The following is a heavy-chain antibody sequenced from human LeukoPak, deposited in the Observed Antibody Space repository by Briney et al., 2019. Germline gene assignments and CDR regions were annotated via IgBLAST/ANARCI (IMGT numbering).Heavy chain of an antibody. CDR3: ARDNYGDYVSSAFDI. Sequence: PSETLSLTCTVSGGSISSGSYYWSWIRQPAGKGLEWIGRIYTSGSTNYNPSLKSRVTISVDTSKNQFSLKLSSVTAADTAVYYCARDNYGDYVSSAFDIWGQGTMVTVSS. V-gene: IGHV4-61*02. CDR1: GGSISSGSYY. D-gene: IGHD4-17*01. CDR2: IYTSGST. J-gene: IGHJ3*02.